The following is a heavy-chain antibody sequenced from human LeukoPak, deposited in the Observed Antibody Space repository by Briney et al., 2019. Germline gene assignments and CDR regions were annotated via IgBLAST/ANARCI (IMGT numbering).Heavy chain of an antibody. V-gene: IGHV3-23*01. CDR2: ISSSGGST. CDR1: GFTLSGAA. D-gene: IGHD6-13*01. J-gene: IGHJ4*02. Sequence: PGGSLRLSCSASGFTLSGAASTWVRQAPGKGLEWVSVISSSGGSTYYADSVKGRFTISRDNSKNTLYLQMNSLRAEDTAVYYCAKGDHDPSSQLPYWGQGTLVTVSS. CDR3: AKGDHDPSSQLPY.